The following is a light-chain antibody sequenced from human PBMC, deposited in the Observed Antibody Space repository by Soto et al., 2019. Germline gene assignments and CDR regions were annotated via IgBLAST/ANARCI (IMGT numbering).Light chain of an antibody. CDR3: QQYNSWPET. CDR2: DAF. J-gene: IGKJ1*01. V-gene: IGKV3-15*01. Sequence: EIVMTQSPATLSVSPGERATLSCRASQSISNNLAWYHHRPGQAPRLLIYDAFTRATGIPARFSGSGSGTEFTFTIGSLQSEDFAVYYCQQYNSWPETFGQGTKVDIK. CDR1: QSISNN.